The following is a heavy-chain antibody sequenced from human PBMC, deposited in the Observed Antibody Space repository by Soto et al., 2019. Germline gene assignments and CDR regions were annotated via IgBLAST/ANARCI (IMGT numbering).Heavy chain of an antibody. Sequence: SETLSLTCTVSGGSISSRSYYWGWIRQPPGKGLECIGNIYYSGSTYYNPSLNSRVTMSVDTSKSQFSLKLSSVTVADTAVYYCARVISSSSSLGLPYYYYGMDVWGQGTTVTVSS. V-gene: IGHV4-39*01. CDR1: GGSISSRSYY. J-gene: IGHJ6*02. D-gene: IGHD6-6*01. CDR2: IYYSGST. CDR3: ARVISSSSSLGLPYYYYGMDV.